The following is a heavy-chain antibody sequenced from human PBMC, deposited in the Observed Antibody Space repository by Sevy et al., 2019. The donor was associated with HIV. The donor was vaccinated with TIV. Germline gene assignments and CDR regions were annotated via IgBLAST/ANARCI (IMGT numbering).Heavy chain of an antibody. CDR2: IRYDGSNK. D-gene: IGHD5-18*01. V-gene: IGHV3-30*02. CDR1: GFTFSSYG. CDR3: AKVIQLWSQSRVDTYYGMDV. Sequence: GGSLRLSCAASGFTFSSYGMHWVRQAPGKGLEWVAFIRYDGSNKYYADSVKGRFTISRDNSKNTLYLQMNSLRAEDTAVYYCAKVIQLWSQSRVDTYYGMDVWGQGTTVTVSS. J-gene: IGHJ6*02.